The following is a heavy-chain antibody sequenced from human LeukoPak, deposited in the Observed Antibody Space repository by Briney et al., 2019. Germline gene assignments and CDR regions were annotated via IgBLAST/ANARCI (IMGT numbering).Heavy chain of an antibody. CDR3: ANGDCRGGRCSSGAY. CDR1: GFNFRNYG. J-gene: IGHJ4*01. CDR2: TRDDGSKN. Sequence: GGSLTLSCAASGFNFRNYGMHWVRQAPGKGLEWVAYTRDDGSKNWYGDSVKGRFTLSRDNSKSTLYLQMNSLRGEDTAVYYCANGDCRGGRCSSGAYWGHGTLVTVFS. D-gene: IGHD2-15*01. V-gene: IGHV3-30*02.